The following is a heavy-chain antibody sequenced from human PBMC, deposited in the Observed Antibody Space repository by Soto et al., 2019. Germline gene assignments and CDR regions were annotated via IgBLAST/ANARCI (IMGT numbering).Heavy chain of an antibody. J-gene: IGHJ4*02. CDR2: IWYDGSNK. V-gene: IGHV3-33*01. CDR1: GFTFSSYG. D-gene: IGHD3-10*01. CDR3: ARHNYGSGSTYFDY. Sequence: HPGGSLRLSCAASGFTFSSYGMHWVRQAPGKGLEWVAVIWYDGSNKYYADSVKGRFTISRDNSKNTLYLQMNSLRAEDTAVYYCARHNYGSGSTYFDYWGQGTLVTVSS.